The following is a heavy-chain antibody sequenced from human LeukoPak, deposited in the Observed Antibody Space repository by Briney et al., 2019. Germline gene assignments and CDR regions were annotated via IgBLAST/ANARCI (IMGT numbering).Heavy chain of an antibody. V-gene: IGHV1-69*05. J-gene: IGHJ4*02. CDR1: GGTFSSYA. CDR2: IIPIFGTA. Sequence: SVKVSCKASGGTFSSYAISWVRQAPGQGLEWMGGIIPIFGTANYAQKFQGRVTITTDESTSTAYMELSSLRSEDTAVYYCARVKNYYDSSGYLYYFDYWGQGTLVTVSS. D-gene: IGHD3-22*01. CDR3: ARVKNYYDSSGYLYYFDY.